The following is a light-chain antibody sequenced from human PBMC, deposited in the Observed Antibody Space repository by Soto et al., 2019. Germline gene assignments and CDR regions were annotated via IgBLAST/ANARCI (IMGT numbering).Light chain of an antibody. V-gene: IGLV2-8*01. CDR1: SSVVGGYNY. J-gene: IGLJ3*02. CDR3: SSYSGSSNGV. Sequence: QSALTQPPSASGSPGQSVAISCTGTSSVVGGYNYVSWYQHHPGKAPKLMIYEVSRRPSGVSDRFSGSKSGNTASLTVSGLQAEDEADYYCSSYSGSSNGVFGGGTKLTVL. CDR2: EVS.